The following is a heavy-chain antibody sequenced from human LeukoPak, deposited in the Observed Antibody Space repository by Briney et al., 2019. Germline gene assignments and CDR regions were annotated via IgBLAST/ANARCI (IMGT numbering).Heavy chain of an antibody. Sequence: GGSLRLSCAASGFAFSSSAMSWVRQAPGKGLEWVSAISNNGGYTYYADSVQGRFTISRDNSKSTLCLQMNSLRAEDTAVYYCAKQLRYCSDGSCYFPYWGQGTLVTVSS. D-gene: IGHD2-15*01. V-gene: IGHV3-23*01. J-gene: IGHJ4*02. CDR3: AKQLRYCSDGSCYFPY. CDR1: GFAFSSSA. CDR2: ISNNGGYT.